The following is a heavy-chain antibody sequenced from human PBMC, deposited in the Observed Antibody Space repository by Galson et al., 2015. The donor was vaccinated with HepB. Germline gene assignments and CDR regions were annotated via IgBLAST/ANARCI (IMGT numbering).Heavy chain of an antibody. V-gene: IGHV1-18*01. CDR2: ISPYSSST. J-gene: IGHJ4*02. D-gene: IGHD3-10*01. Sequence: SVKVSCKASGGIFSNFAISWVRQAPGQGLEWMGWISPYSSSTNYAQKFQGRVTLTTDTSTSTAYLELRSLRSDDTAVYYCARDRGLWDWGQGTLVIVSS. CDR1: GGIFSNFA. CDR3: ARDRGLWD.